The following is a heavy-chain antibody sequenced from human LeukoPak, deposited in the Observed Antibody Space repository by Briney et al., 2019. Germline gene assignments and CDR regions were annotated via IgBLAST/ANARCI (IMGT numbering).Heavy chain of an antibody. Sequence: GGSLTLSCAASGFPFSDYYMSWIRQAPGKGLEWVSYISSSGSTIYYADSVKGRFTISRDNAKNSLYLQMNSLRAEDTAVYYCARGGAYYYGSWRDFDYWGQGTLVTVSS. CDR3: ARGGAYYYGSWRDFDY. J-gene: IGHJ4*02. CDR2: ISSSGSTI. CDR1: GFPFSDYY. D-gene: IGHD3-10*01. V-gene: IGHV3-11*01.